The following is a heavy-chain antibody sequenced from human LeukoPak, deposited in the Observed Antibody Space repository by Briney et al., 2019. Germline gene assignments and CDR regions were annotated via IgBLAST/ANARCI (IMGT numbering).Heavy chain of an antibody. CDR2: IYTSGST. V-gene: IGHV4-61*02. Sequence: SETLSLTCTVSGGSISSGSYYWSWIRQPAGKGLEWIGRIYTSGSTNYNPSLKSRVTISVDTSKNQFSLKLSSVTAADTAVYYCARAPLYYYCMDVWGKGTTVTVSS. CDR3: ARAPLYYYCMDV. CDR1: GGSISSGSYY. J-gene: IGHJ6*03.